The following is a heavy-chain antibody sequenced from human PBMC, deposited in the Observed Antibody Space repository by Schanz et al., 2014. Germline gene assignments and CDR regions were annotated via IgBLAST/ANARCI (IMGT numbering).Heavy chain of an antibody. CDR1: GFTFGDYA. CDR3: ARKMKLGVYGGKGHDSLDI. V-gene: IGHV3-7*04. Sequence: EVQLVESGGGLVQPGGSLRLSCSASGFTFGDYAMTWVRQAPGKGPEWVANIKHDGSVKDYVDSVEGRFTISRDNAKRSLFLQMNSLRVEDTAVYYCARKMKLGVYGGKGHDSLDIWGQGTMVTVSS. J-gene: IGHJ3*02. D-gene: IGHD4-17*01. CDR2: IKHDGSVK.